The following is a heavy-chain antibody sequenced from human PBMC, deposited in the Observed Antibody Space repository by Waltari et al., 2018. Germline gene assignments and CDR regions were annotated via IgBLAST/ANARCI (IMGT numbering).Heavy chain of an antibody. CDR3: AKDRAYYDSSGWAYYYYMDV. J-gene: IGHJ6*03. CDR2: ISGSGDIT. Sequence: QLVESGGALLQPGGSLRLSCAASGFTFSNPALSWVRQAPGKGLGWVSAISGSGDITDYADSVEGRFTISRDNSKNTLYLQMNSLRAEDTAVYYCAKDRAYYDSSGWAYYYYMDVWGKGTMVTVSS. D-gene: IGHD3-22*01. V-gene: IGHV3-23*04. CDR1: GFTFSNPA.